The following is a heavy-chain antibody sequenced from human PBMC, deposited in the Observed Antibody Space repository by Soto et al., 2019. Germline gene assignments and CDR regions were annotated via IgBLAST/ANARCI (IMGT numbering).Heavy chain of an antibody. D-gene: IGHD3-16*02. Sequence: QTLSLTCAISGDSVSSNSAAWNWIRQSPSRGLEWLGRTYYRSKWYNDYAVSVKSRITINPDTSKNQFSLQLNSVTPEDTAVYYCARDLLGLGELSYYFDYWGQGTLVTVSS. V-gene: IGHV6-1*01. CDR3: ARDLLGLGELSYYFDY. CDR1: GDSVSSNSAA. J-gene: IGHJ4*02. CDR2: TYYRSKWYN.